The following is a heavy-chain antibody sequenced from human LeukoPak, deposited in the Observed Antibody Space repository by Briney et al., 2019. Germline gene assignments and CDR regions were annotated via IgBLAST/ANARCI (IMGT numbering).Heavy chain of an antibody. Sequence: ASVKVSCKASGYTFTGYYMHWVRQAPGQGLEWMGWINPNSGGTNYAQKFQGRVTMTRDTSISTAYMELSRLRSDDTAVYYCAREGRGESVGATPYRAFDIWGQGTMVTVSS. J-gene: IGHJ3*02. V-gene: IGHV1-2*02. CDR2: INPNSGGT. CDR3: AREGRGESVGATPYRAFDI. CDR1: GYTFTGYY. D-gene: IGHD1-26*01.